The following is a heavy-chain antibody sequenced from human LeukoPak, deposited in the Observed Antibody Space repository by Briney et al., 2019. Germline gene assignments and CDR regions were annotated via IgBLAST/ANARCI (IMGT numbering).Heavy chain of an antibody. CDR2: IFYSGST. D-gene: IGHD3-22*01. CDR3: ARRRYYDSSGLWYYFDS. J-gene: IGHJ4*02. Sequence: SETLSLTCTVSGDSLSGYYWNWIRQPPGKGLEWIGQIFYSGSTNYNPSLKSRVTMSIDTSKNQFSLSLSSVTAADTAVYYCARRRYYDSSGLWYYFDSWGQGTLVTVSS. CDR1: GDSLSGYY. V-gene: IGHV4-59*08.